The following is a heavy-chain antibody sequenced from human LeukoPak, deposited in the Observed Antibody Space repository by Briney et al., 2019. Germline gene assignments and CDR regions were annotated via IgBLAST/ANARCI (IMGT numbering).Heavy chain of an antibody. J-gene: IGHJ5*02. CDR1: GYTFTSYD. CDR3: ARPYCSSTSCLDFDP. D-gene: IGHD2-2*01. CDR2: MNPNSGNT. Sequence: ASVKVSCKASGYTFTSYDINWVRQATGQGLEWMGWMNPNSGNTGYAQKFQGRVTMTRNTSISTAYMELSSLRSEDTAVYHCARPYCSSTSCLDFDPWGQGTLVTVSS. V-gene: IGHV1-8*01.